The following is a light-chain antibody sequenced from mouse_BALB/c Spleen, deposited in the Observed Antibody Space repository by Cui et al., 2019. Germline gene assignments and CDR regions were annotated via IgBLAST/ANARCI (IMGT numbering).Light chain of an antibody. CDR3: QQWSSNPLT. CDR1: SSVSY. CDR2: LTS. Sequence: QIVLTQSPALMSASPGEKVTMTCSASSSVSYMYWYQQKPRSSPKPWIYLTSNLASGVPARFSGSGSGTSYSLTISSMGAEDAATYYCQQWSSNPLTFGAGTKLELK. V-gene: IGKV4-68*01. J-gene: IGKJ5*01.